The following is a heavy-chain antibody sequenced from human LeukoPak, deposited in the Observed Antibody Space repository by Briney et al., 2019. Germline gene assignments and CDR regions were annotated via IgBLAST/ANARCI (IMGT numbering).Heavy chain of an antibody. J-gene: IGHJ4*02. CDR1: GGTFSSYT. CDR3: ARACRAAGNIWDDY. V-gene: IGHV1-69*02. D-gene: IGHD6-13*01. Sequence: SVKVSCKASGGTFSSYTISWVRQAPGQGLEWMGRIIPILGIANYAQKFQGRVTITADKSTSTAYMELSSLRSQDTAVYYCARACRAAGNIWDDYWGQGTLVTVSS. CDR2: IIPILGIA.